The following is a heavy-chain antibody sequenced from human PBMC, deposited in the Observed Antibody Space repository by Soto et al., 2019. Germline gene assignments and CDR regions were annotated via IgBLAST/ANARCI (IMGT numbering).Heavy chain of an antibody. CDR1: GGTISSWY. J-gene: IGHJ4*02. V-gene: IGHV4-59*08. D-gene: IGHD1-26*01. Sequence: SETLSLTCTVSGGTISSWYWSWIRQPPGKGLEWIGYIYYSGSTNCNPSLKSRVTISVDTSKNQFSLKLSSVTAADTAVYYCARRYGSAIDYWGQGTVVTVSS. CDR3: ARRYGSAIDY. CDR2: IYYSGST.